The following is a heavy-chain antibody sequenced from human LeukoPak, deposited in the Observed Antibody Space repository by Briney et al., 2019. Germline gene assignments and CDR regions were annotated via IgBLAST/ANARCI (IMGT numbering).Heavy chain of an antibody. CDR3: ARSAITGRAFDP. D-gene: IGHD1-20*01. Sequence: ASVTVSCKASGYTFTIYAMHWVRQAPGQRLEWMGWINAGNGNTKYSQKFQGRVTITRDTSASTAYMELSSLRSEDTAVYYCARSAITGRAFDPWGQGTLVTVSS. CDR1: GYTFTIYA. CDR2: INAGNGNT. J-gene: IGHJ5*02. V-gene: IGHV1-3*01.